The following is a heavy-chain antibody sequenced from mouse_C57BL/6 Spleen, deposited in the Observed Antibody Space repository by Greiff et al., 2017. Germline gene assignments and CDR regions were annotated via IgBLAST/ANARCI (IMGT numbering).Heavy chain of an antibody. V-gene: IGHV5-17*01. D-gene: IGHD1-1*01. CDR3: ARPYYYGSSDAMDY. CDR1: GFTFSDYG. CDR2: ISSGSSTI. Sequence: EVNVVESGGGLVKPGGSLKLSCAASGFTFSDYGMHWVRQAPEKGLEWVAYISSGSSTIYYADTVKGRFTISRDNAKNNLFLQMTSLRSEDTAMYYCARPYYYGSSDAMDYWGQGTSVTVSS. J-gene: IGHJ4*01.